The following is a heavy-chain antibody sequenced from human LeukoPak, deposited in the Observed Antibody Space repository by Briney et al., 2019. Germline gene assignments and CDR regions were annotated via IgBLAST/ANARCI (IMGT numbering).Heavy chain of an antibody. CDR3: ERGRRVVVVPAATSYFDY. V-gene: IGHV1-8*03. CDR2: RNPNSGNT. CDR1: GYTFTSYD. J-gene: IGHJ4*02. D-gene: IGHD2-2*01. Sequence: ASVKVSCKASGYTFTSYDINWVRQATGQGLEWMGWRNPNSGNTGYAQKFQGRGTITSNTSISTDYMELSSLRSEDTDVYYCERGRRVVVVPAATSYFDYWGQGTLVTVSS.